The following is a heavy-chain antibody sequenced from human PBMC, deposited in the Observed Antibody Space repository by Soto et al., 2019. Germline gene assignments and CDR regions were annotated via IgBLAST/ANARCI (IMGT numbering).Heavy chain of an antibody. V-gene: IGHV3-9*01. CDR1: GFIFDDYA. D-gene: IGHD3-22*01. CDR3: AKGSQNYYDSSGYVFDY. J-gene: IGHJ4*02. CDR2: ISWNSGSV. Sequence: EVQLVESGGGLVQPGRSLRLSCAASGFIFDDYAMHWVRQAPGKGLEWVSGISWNSGSVGYAGSVKGRFIISRDNAKNXXYLQMNSLRAEDTALYYCAKGSQNYYDSSGYVFDYWGQGTLVTVSS.